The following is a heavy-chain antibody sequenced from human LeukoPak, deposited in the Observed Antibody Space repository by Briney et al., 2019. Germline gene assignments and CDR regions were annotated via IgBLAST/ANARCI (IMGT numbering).Heavy chain of an antibody. V-gene: IGHV3-66*01. CDR1: GFTVSSNY. CDR3: ARDSSVVAATEGIYYYYYYMDV. D-gene: IGHD2-15*01. CDR2: IYSGGST. Sequence: TGGSLRLSCAASGFTVSSNYMSWVRQAPGKGLEWVSVIYSGGSTYYADSVKGRFTISRDNSKNTLYLQMNSLRAEDTAVYYCARDSSVVAATEGIYYYYYYMDVWGKGTTVTISS. J-gene: IGHJ6*03.